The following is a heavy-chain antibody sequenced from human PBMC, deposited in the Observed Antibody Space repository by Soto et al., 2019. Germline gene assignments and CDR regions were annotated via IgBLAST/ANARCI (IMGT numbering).Heavy chain of an antibody. Sequence: PGESLKISCKASGYSFTSYWIGWVRQTPGKGLEWMGIILPDGADTRYSPSFEGHVTISADRSTNTAFLHLRRLEASDTATYFCARQGLSKHYFYAADVWGQGTTVTLSS. D-gene: IGHD2-21*01. CDR1: GYSFTSYW. J-gene: IGHJ6*02. V-gene: IGHV5-51*01. CDR2: ILPDGADT. CDR3: ARQGLSKHYFYAADV.